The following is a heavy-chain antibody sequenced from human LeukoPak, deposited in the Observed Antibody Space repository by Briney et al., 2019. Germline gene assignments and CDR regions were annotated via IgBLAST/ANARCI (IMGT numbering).Heavy chain of an antibody. CDR2: INERATII. D-gene: IGHD3-16*01. Sequence: GGSLRLSCAASGFTFNNYWMHWVRQAPGKGLEWVSRINERATIISYADSVKGRFTISRENARNTLYLQMNSLTAEDTAVYYCVRDLILVWTPGDDFDHWGQGTLVTVSS. CDR3: VRDLILVWTPGDDFDH. V-gene: IGHV3-74*01. CDR1: GFTFNNYW. J-gene: IGHJ4*02.